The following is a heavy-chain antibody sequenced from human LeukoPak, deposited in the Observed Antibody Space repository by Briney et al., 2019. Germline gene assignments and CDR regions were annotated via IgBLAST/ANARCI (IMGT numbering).Heavy chain of an antibody. V-gene: IGHV1-46*01. D-gene: IGHD3-3*01. CDR2: INPSGGST. Sequence: ASVKVSCKASGYTFTGYYMHWVRQAPGQGLEWMGIINPSGGSTSYAQKFQGRVTMTRDMSTSTVYMELSSLRSEDTAVYYCARDGVNYDFWSVTSHYYYMDVWGKGTTVTVSS. CDR1: GYTFTGYY. J-gene: IGHJ6*03. CDR3: ARDGVNYDFWSVTSHYYYMDV.